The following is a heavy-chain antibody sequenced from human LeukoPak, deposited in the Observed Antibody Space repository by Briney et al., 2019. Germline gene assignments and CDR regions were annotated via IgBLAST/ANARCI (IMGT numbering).Heavy chain of an antibody. D-gene: IGHD3-22*01. CDR1: GYTFTGYY. CDR3: ASDPTMIVVVPYFDY. V-gene: IGHV1-2*02. CDR2: INPNSGGT. J-gene: IGHJ4*02. Sequence: ASVKVSCKASGYTFTGYYMNWVRQAPGQGLEWMGWINPNSGGTNYAQKFQGRVTMTRDTSISTAYMELSRLRSDDTAVYYCASDPTMIVVVPYFDYWGQGTLVTVSS.